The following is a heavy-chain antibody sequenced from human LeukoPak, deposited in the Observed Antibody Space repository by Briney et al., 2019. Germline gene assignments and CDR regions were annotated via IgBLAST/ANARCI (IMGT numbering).Heavy chain of an antibody. V-gene: IGHV4-31*03. J-gene: IGHJ4*02. D-gene: IGHD1-1*01. CDR1: GGSISSGGYY. Sequence: PSETLSLTCTVSGGSISSGGYYWSWIRQHPGKGLEWIGYIYYSGSPYYNPSLKSRVTISVDTSKNQFSLKLSSVTAADTAVYYCAKDVGHVERNPDSWGQGTLVTVSS. CDR2: IYYSGSP. CDR3: AKDVGHVERNPDS.